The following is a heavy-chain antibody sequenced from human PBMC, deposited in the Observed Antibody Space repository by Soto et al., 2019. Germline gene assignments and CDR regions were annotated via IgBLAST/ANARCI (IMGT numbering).Heavy chain of an antibody. CDR3: ARDIVLMVYASYYYYYGMDV. D-gene: IGHD2-8*01. CDR2: IWYDGSNK. CDR1: GFTFSSYG. J-gene: IGHJ6*02. V-gene: IGHV3-33*01. Sequence: LRLSCAASGFTFSSYGMHWVRQAPGKGLEWVAVIWYDGSNKYYADSVKGRFTISRDNSKNTLYLQMNSLRAEDTAVYYCARDIVLMVYASYYYYYGMDVWGQGTT.